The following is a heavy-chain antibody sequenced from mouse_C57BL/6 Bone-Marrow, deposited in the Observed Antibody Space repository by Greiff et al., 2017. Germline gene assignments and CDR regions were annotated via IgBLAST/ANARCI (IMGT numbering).Heavy chain of an antibody. CDR3: ASVHYGSSDNWYFDV. CDR1: GFTFSDYY. Sequence: DVMLVESEGGLVQPGSSMKLSCTASGFTFSDYYMAWVRQVPEKGLEWVANINYDGSSTYYLDSLKSRFIISRDNAKNFLYLQMSSLKSEDTATXYCASVHYGSSDNWYFDVWGTGTTVTVSS. CDR2: INYDGSST. J-gene: IGHJ1*03. V-gene: IGHV5-16*01. D-gene: IGHD1-1*01.